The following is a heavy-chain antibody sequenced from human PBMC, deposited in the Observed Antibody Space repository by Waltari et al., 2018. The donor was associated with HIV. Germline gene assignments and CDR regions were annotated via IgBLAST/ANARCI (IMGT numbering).Heavy chain of an antibody. CDR1: GNTLAELS. CDR3: ATAQICSTSSCYDY. Sequence: QVQLVQSGAEVKKPGASVKVSCQVSGNTLAELSMHWVRQAPGKGLAWMGGFDPEDAETIYAQKFQGRVTMTEDTSTDTAYMELSSLRSEDTALYYCATAQICSTSSCYDYWGQGTLVTVSS. V-gene: IGHV1-24*01. J-gene: IGHJ4*02. D-gene: IGHD2-2*01. CDR2: FDPEDAET.